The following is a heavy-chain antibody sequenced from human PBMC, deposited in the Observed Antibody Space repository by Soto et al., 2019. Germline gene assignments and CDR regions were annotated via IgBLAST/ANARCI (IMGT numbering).Heavy chain of an antibody. J-gene: IGHJ4*02. CDR2: IWYDGSNK. Sequence: PGGSLRLSCAASGFTFSSYGMHWVRQAPGKGLEWVAVIWYDGSNKYYADSVKGRFTISRDNSKNTLYLQMNSLRAEDTAVYYCARDVGYGDYVVDYWGQGTLVTVSS. D-gene: IGHD4-17*01. V-gene: IGHV3-33*01. CDR3: ARDVGYGDYVVDY. CDR1: GFTFSSYG.